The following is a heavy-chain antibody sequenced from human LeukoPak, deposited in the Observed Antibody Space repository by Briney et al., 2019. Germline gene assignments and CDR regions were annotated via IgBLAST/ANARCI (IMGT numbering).Heavy chain of an antibody. Sequence: PGGSLRLSCAASGFTFSSYAMSWVRQAPGKGPEWVSAISGSGSNTYYADSVKGGFTISRDNSKDTLYLQMNSLRVEDTAVYYCAKFSPYGGNSYWGQGTLVTVSS. CDR3: AKFSPYGGNSY. D-gene: IGHD4-23*01. CDR2: ISGSGSNT. J-gene: IGHJ4*02. CDR1: GFTFSSYA. V-gene: IGHV3-23*01.